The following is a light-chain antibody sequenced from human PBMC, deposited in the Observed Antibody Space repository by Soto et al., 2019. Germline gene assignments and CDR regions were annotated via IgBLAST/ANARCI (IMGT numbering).Light chain of an antibody. CDR1: QRISTW. V-gene: IGKV1-5*01. CDR2: DAS. CDR3: QQFYDYPLT. Sequence: DIQMTQSPSTLSASVGDGVTITCRASQRISTWLAWYQQKPGKAPNLLIYDASSLETGVPSRFSGSGSGTDFTLTISSLQPEDFATYYCQQFYDYPLTFGGGTKVEI. J-gene: IGKJ4*01.